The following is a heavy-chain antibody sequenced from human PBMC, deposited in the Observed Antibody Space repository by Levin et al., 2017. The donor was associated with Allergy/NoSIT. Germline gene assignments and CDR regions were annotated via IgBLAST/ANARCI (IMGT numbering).Heavy chain of an antibody. J-gene: IGHJ4*02. D-gene: IGHD3-10*01. CDR2: IFYSGTT. CDR1: GGSISSYY. Sequence: SQTLSLTCTVSGGSISSYYWSWIRQPPGKGLEWIGSIFYSGTTNYNPSLQSRVTISLDTSKHRFSLQLFSVTAADTAMYFCARGPDSYGSGSIFDYWGQGTLVTVSS. CDR3: ARGPDSYGSGSIFDY. V-gene: IGHV4-59*01.